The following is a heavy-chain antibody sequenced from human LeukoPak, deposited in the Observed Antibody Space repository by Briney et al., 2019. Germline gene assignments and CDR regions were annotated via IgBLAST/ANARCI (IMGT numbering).Heavy chain of an antibody. CDR1: GGTFSSYA. CDR2: INPNSGGT. Sequence: ASVKVSCKASGGTFSSYAISWVRQAPGQGLEWMGWINPNSGGTNYAQKFQGRVTMTRDTSISTAYMELSRLRSDDTAVYYCARDLGSSWRGDAFDIWGQGTMVTVSS. J-gene: IGHJ3*02. D-gene: IGHD6-13*01. V-gene: IGHV1-2*02. CDR3: ARDLGSSWRGDAFDI.